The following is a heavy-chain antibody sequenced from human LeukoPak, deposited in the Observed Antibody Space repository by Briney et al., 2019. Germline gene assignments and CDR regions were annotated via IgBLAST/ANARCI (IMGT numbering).Heavy chain of an antibody. D-gene: IGHD3-22*01. V-gene: IGHV3-74*01. Sequence: PGGSLRLSCAASGFTFSSYWMHWVRQAPGKGLVWVSRIYSDGSSTRYADSVTGRFSISRDNAKNTLSLQMNSLRAEDTAVYYCAREWGGSSGPSWFDPWGQGTLVTVSS. CDR3: AREWGGSSGPSWFDP. CDR1: GFTFSSYW. CDR2: IYSDGSST. J-gene: IGHJ5*02.